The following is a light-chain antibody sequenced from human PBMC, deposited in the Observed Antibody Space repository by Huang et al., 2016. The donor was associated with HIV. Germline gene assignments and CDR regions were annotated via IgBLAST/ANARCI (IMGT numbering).Light chain of an antibody. CDR3: LQYYSVPQT. CDR1: QTVLYSLNKKNY. Sequence: DIVMTQSPDSLAVSPGERATINCKSSQTVLYSLNKKNYLAWFQQKPGLPPKLRISWATTRESGVPDRVSGSGYGTDFTLTINNLQAEDVAVYFCLQYYSVPQTFGHGTKVEIK. V-gene: IGKV4-1*01. J-gene: IGKJ1*01. CDR2: WAT.